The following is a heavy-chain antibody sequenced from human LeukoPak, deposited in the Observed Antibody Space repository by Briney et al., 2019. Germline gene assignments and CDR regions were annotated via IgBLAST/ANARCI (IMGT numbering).Heavy chain of an antibody. CDR3: ARAYGSRPWKYCSNTSCYGSGIFDY. V-gene: IGHV4-34*01. D-gene: IGHD2-2*01. Sequence: PSETLSLTCAVYGGSFSGYYWSWICQPPGKGLEWIGEIKHSGSTNYNPSLKSRVTISVDTSKNQFSLKLSSVTAADTAVYYCARAYGSRPWKYCSNTSCYGSGIFDYWGQGTLVTVSS. CDR2: IKHSGST. J-gene: IGHJ4*02. CDR1: GGSFSGYY.